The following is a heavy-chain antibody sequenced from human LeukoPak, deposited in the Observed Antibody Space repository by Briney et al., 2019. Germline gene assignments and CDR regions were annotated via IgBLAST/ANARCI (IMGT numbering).Heavy chain of an antibody. J-gene: IGHJ4*02. CDR3: ARHSHYDFWGGYLDY. Sequence: GESLKISCKGSGYTFTSYWISWVRQMPGKGLEWMGKIDPSDSYTSYSPSFQGHVTISADKSISAAFLQWSSLKASDTAMYYCARHSHYDFWGGYLDYWGQGTLVTVSS. V-gene: IGHV5-10-1*01. CDR1: GYTFTSYW. D-gene: IGHD3-3*01. CDR2: IDPSDSYT.